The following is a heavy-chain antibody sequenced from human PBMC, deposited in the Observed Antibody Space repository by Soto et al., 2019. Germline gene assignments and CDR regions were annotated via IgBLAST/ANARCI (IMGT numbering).Heavy chain of an antibody. D-gene: IGHD3-10*01. Sequence: ASETLSLTCTVSGGSISSSSYYWGWIRQPPGKGLEWIGSIYYSGSTYYNPSLKSRVTISVDASKNQFSLKLSSVTAADTAVYYCARPMVRGVPLIDYWGQGTLVTVSS. CDR1: GGSISSSSYY. CDR2: IYYSGST. CDR3: ARPMVRGVPLIDY. V-gene: IGHV4-39*01. J-gene: IGHJ4*02.